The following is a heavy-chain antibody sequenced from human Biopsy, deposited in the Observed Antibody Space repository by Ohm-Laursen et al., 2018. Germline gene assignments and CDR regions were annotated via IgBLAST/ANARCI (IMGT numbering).Heavy chain of an antibody. V-gene: IGHV3-11*01. D-gene: IGHD3-3*01. CDR2: LSSRGSNI. CDR3: ARFPDFWSGYYVDS. CDR1: GFTFSDYY. J-gene: IGHJ4*02. Sequence: SLRLSCTASGFTFSDYYMSWIRQAPGKGLEWISYLSSRGSNIYYADSVRGRFTASRDNANNSLFLQMNSLRAEDTAVYYCARFPDFWSGYYVDSWGQGTLVTVSP.